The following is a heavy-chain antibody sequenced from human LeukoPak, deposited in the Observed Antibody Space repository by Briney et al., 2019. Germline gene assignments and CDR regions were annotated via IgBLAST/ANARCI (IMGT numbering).Heavy chain of an antibody. V-gene: IGHV4-39*01. D-gene: IGHD3-3*01. CDR1: GGSISSDDYY. CDR2: IYHSGRT. J-gene: IGHJ5*02. Sequence: SETLSLTCTVSGGSISSDDYYWGWIRQPPGKGLEWIGTIYHSGRTYDNPSLKSRVTLSVDTSNNQFSLRLTSVTAADTAVYFCAISHPPLYDFWDASGYFDPWGQGTLVTVSS. CDR3: AISHPPLYDFWDASGYFDP.